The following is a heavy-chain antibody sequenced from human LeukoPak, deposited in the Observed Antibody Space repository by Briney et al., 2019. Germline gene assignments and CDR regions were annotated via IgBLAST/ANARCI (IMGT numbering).Heavy chain of an antibody. CDR2: INWNGGST. V-gene: IGHV3-20*04. CDR1: GFTFSRNA. Sequence: GGSLRLSCAASGFTFSRNAMSWVRQAPGKGLEWVSGINWNGGSTGYADSVKGRFTISRDNAKNSLYLQMNSLRAEDTALYYCARAAYSSGRTGYYYGMDVWGQGTTVTVSS. CDR3: ARAAYSSGRTGYYYGMDV. J-gene: IGHJ6*02. D-gene: IGHD6-19*01.